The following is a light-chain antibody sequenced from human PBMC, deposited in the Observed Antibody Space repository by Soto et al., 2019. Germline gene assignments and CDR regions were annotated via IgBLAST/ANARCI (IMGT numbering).Light chain of an antibody. CDR2: AAS. CDR1: QSISSY. V-gene: IGKV1-39*01. Sequence: DIQMTQSPSSLSASVGDRVTITCRASQSISSYLNWYQQKPGKAPKLLIYAASSLQSGVPSRFSGSGSGTDFTLTISSLQPEDFATYYCQQSYSNRITFGQGTRLEIK. J-gene: IGKJ5*01. CDR3: QQSYSNRIT.